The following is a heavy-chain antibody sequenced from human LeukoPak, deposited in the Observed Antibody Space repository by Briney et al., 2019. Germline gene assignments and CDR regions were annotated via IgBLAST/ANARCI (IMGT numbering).Heavy chain of an antibody. Sequence: GGSLRLSCAVSGFTFSGYSMNWVRQAPGKGLEWVSSISSSSSYIYYADSVKGRFTISRDNAKNSLYLQMNSLRAEDTAVYYCASPYSSRWYELCYWGQGTLVTVSS. CDR2: ISSSSSYI. CDR3: ASPYSSRWYELCY. V-gene: IGHV3-21*01. D-gene: IGHD6-13*01. CDR1: GFTFSGYS. J-gene: IGHJ4*02.